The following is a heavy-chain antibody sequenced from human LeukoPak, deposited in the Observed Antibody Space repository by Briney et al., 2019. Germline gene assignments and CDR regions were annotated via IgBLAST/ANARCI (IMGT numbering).Heavy chain of an antibody. J-gene: IGHJ4*02. CDR2: IRYDGSNK. D-gene: IGHD3-22*01. Sequence: GGSLRLSCAASGFTFSSYGMHWVRQAPGKGLEWVAFIRYDGSNKYYADSVKGRFTISRDNSKNTLYLQMNSLRAEDTAVYYCASPTYYYDSSGYYGDYWGQGTLVTVSS. CDR1: GFTFSSYG. CDR3: ASPTYYYDSSGYYGDY. V-gene: IGHV3-30*02.